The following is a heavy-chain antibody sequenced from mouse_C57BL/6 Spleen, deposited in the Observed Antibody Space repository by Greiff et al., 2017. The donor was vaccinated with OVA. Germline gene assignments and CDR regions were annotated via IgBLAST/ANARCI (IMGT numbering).Heavy chain of an antibody. CDR1: GFTFSDYG. Sequence: EVKVVESGGGLVKPGGSLKLSCAASGFTFSDYGMHWVRQAPEKGLEWVAYISSGSSTIYYADTVKGRFTISRDNAKNTLFLQMTSLRSEDTAMYYCARDPNAYDYSYAMDYWGQGTSVTVSS. CDR2: ISSGSSTI. V-gene: IGHV5-17*01. D-gene: IGHD2-4*01. J-gene: IGHJ4*01. CDR3: ARDPNAYDYSYAMDY.